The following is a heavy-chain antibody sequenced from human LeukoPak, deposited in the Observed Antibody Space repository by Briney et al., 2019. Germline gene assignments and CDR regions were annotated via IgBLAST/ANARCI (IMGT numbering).Heavy chain of an antibody. CDR2: VFAGTGNT. CDR3: ARFHGSGSYYFDY. Sequence: ASVKVSCKASGGTFNNYAMHWVRQAPGQGLEWMGWVFAGTGNTKYSQNFQGRLTITRDTSASTAYMELSSLRSEDTAVYYCARFHGSGSYYFDYWGQGTLVTVSS. D-gene: IGHD3-10*01. V-gene: IGHV1-3*01. J-gene: IGHJ4*02. CDR1: GGTFNNYA.